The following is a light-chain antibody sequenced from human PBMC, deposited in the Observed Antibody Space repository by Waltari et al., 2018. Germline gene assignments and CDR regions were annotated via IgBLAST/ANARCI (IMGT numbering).Light chain of an antibody. Sequence: QSALTQPASVSGSPGPSITISCTGTSGDVGGYNVVSWYQRHPAKVPKLIIYEGSKRPSGISDRFSGSKSGNTASLTISGLQTEDEAEYYCYSYAGSSTWVFGGGTQLTVV. J-gene: IGLJ3*02. V-gene: IGLV2-23*01. CDR3: YSYAGSSTWV. CDR1: SGDVGGYNV. CDR2: EGS.